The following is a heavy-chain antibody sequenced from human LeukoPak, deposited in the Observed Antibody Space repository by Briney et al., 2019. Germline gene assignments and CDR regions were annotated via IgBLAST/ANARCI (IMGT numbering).Heavy chain of an antibody. CDR2: IWYDGSNK. V-gene: IGHV3-33*01. J-gene: IGHJ5*02. CDR3: ARDRGGESGNWLDP. CDR1: GFTFSSYG. Sequence: GRSPRLSCAASGFTFSSYGMPWVRQAPGKGLEWVAVIWYDGSNKYYADSVKGRFTISRDNSKNTLYLQMNSLRAEDTAVYYCARDRGGESGNWLDPWGQGTLVTVSS. D-gene: IGHD1-26*01.